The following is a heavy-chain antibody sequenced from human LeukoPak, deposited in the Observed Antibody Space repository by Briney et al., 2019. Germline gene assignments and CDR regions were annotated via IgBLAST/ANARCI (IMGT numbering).Heavy chain of an antibody. D-gene: IGHD5-12*01. V-gene: IGHV3-33*01. CDR3: ARESRYSGHDYFNC. J-gene: IGHJ4*02. Sequence: GRSLRLSCAPSGFTFSNYGMHWVRHAPGKGLECVAVIWFAGSHKYYADSVKGRFTICRENSKNTLYLQMNSLRAEDTAVYYCARESRYSGHDYFNCWGQGTLVTVSS. CDR2: IWFAGSHK. CDR1: GFTFSNYG.